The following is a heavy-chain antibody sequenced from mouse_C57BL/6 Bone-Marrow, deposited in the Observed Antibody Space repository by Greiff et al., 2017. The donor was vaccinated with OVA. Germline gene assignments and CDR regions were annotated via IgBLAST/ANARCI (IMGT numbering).Heavy chain of an antibody. J-gene: IGHJ3*01. D-gene: IGHD2-3*01. CDR1: GYSITSGYY. Sequence: ESGPGLVKPSQSLSLTCSVTGYSITSGYYWNWIRQFPGNKLEWMGYISYAGSNNYNPSLKNRISITRDTSKNQVFLKLNSVTTEDTATYYCAVYDWYFWGQGTLVTVSA. V-gene: IGHV3-6*01. CDR3: AVYDWYF. CDR2: ISYAGSN.